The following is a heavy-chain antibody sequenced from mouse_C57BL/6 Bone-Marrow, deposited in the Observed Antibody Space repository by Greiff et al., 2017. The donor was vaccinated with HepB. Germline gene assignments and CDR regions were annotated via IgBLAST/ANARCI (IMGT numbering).Heavy chain of an antibody. Sequence: QVTLKESGPGILQPSQTLSLTCSFSGFSLSTFGMGVGWIRQPSGKGLEWLAHIWWDDDKYYNPALKRRLTITKDTSKNQVFLKSANVDTANTATDYCARMTVVSPDAYWGQGTLVTVSA. CDR3: ARMTVVSPDAY. CDR2: IWWDDDK. D-gene: IGHD6-2*01. V-gene: IGHV8-8*01. CDR1: GFSLSTFGMG. J-gene: IGHJ3*01.